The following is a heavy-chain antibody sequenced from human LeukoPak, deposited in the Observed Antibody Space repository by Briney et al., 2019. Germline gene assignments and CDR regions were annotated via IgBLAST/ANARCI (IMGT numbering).Heavy chain of an antibody. Sequence: SETLSLTCTVSGGSISSYYWSWIRQPPGKGLEWIGEIFHSGTTNYNPSLKSRVTISLDKSKNQFSLKLKSVTAADTAVYYCARDQWLLRGGDHDAFDIWGQGTMVTVSS. CDR1: GGSISSYY. CDR2: IFHSGTT. J-gene: IGHJ3*02. V-gene: IGHV4-59*12. D-gene: IGHD6-19*01. CDR3: ARDQWLLRGGDHDAFDI.